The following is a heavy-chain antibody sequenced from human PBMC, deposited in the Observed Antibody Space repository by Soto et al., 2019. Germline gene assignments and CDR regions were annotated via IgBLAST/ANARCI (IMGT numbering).Heavy chain of an antibody. CDR3: AREDILGTRSFDY. CDR1: GFIFSKYS. J-gene: IGHJ4*02. Sequence: PGGSLRLSCGVSGFIFSKYSMNWVRQAPGKGLEWLSYISSNSVTIYYADSVRGRFTIFRDNAKNSLYLQMNSLRDEDTAVYYCAREDILGTRSFDYWGQGALVTVSS. V-gene: IGHV3-48*02. CDR2: ISSNSVTI. D-gene: IGHD1-26*01.